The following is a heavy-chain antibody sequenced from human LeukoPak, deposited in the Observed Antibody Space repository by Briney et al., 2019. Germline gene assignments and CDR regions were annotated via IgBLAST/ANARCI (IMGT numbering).Heavy chain of an antibody. V-gene: IGHV3-30*03. CDR1: GFPFSDYA. CDR3: VRETGNTNYFDY. Sequence: GGSLRLSCAASGFPFSDYAMHWVRQAPGKGLEWVAVISYDGRGNDYADSVKGRFTISRGNSQNTLYLQMHSLRTEDTALYFCVRETGNTNYFDYWGQGTLVTVSS. CDR2: ISYDGRGN. J-gene: IGHJ4*02. D-gene: IGHD1-1*01.